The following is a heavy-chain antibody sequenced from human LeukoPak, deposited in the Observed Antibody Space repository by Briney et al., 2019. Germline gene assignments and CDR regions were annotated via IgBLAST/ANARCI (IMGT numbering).Heavy chain of an antibody. CDR1: GFTFSSYG. CDR3: AKDPPGDRDI. D-gene: IGHD3-10*01. V-gene: IGHV3-23*01. J-gene: IGHJ3*02. Sequence: GGSLRLSCAASGFTFSSYGMSWVRQAPGKGLEWVSSISGSSSYTYYADSVKGRFTISRDNSKNTLYLQMNSLRAEDTAAYYCAKDPPGDRDIWGQGTMVTVSS. CDR2: ISGSSSYT.